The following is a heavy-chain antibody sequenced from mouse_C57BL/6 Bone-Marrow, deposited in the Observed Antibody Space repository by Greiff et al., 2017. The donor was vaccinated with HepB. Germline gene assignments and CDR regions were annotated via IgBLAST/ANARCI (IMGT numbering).Heavy chain of an antibody. D-gene: IGHD2-10*01. V-gene: IGHV1-4*01. Sequence: VQLQQSGAELARPGASVKMSCKASGYTFTSYTMHWVKQRPGQGLEWIGYINPSSGYTKYNKKFKDKATLTADKSTSTAYMQLSSLTSEVSAVYYSASATYYGNYYYDMDYWGQGTSVTVSS. CDR1: GYTFTSYT. CDR2: INPSSGYT. CDR3: ASATYYGNYYYDMDY. J-gene: IGHJ4*01.